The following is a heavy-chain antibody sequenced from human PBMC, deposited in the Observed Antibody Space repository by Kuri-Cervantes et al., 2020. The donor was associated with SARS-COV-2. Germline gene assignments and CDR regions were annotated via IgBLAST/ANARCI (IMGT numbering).Heavy chain of an antibody. J-gene: IGHJ5*02. D-gene: IGHD2-2*01. CDR1: GYTFTGYY. CDR3: ARQIVVVPRRPNWFDP. Sequence: ASVKVSCKASGYTFTGYYMHWVRQAPGQGLEWMGWINPNSGGTNYAQKFQGRVTMTRDTSTSTAYMELRSLRSDDTAVYYCARQIVVVPRRPNWFDPWGQGTLVTVSS. V-gene: IGHV1-2*02. CDR2: INPNSGGT.